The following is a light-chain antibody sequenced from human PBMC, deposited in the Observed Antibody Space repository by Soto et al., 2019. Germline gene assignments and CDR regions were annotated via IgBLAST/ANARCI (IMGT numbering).Light chain of an antibody. CDR2: GAS. CDR1: QSVSSSY. J-gene: IGKJ4*01. CDR3: QQYGSSPS. Sequence: EIVLTQSPGTLSLSPGGRATLSCRASQSVSSSYLAWYQQKPGQAPRLLIYGASSRATGIPDRFSGSGSGTDFTLTISRLAPEDFAVYYCQQYGSSPSFGGGTKVEIK. V-gene: IGKV3-20*01.